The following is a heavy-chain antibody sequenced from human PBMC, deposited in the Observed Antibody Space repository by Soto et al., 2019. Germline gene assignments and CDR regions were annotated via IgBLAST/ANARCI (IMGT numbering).Heavy chain of an antibody. CDR1: GFTFSNAW. D-gene: IGHD6-6*01. CDR2: IKSKTDGGTT. CDR3: TMSIAARPSYYYGMDV. Sequence: PGGSLRLSCAASGFTFSNAWMNWVRQAPGKGLEWVGRIKSKTDGGTTDYAAPVKGRFTISRDDSKNTLYLQMNSLKTEDTAVYYCTMSIAARPSYYYGMDVWGQGTTVTVSS. J-gene: IGHJ6*02. V-gene: IGHV3-15*07.